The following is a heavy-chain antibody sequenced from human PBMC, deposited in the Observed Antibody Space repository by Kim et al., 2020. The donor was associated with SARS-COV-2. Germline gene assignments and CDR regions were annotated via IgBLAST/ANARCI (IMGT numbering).Heavy chain of an antibody. D-gene: IGHD3-10*01. J-gene: IGHJ4*02. CDR3: GRAYYGSGSDFDY. V-gene: IGHV3-21*01. Sequence: YADSVKGRFTISRDNAKSSLYLQMNSLRAEDTAVYYCGRAYYGSGSDFDYWGQGTLVTVSS.